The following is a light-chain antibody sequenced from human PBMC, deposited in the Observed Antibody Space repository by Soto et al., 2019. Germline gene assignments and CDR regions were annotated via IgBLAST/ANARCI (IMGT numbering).Light chain of an antibody. J-gene: IGKJ2*01. V-gene: IGKV1-5*03. CDR3: QQYNSYPYT. Sequence: DIQMTQSPSTLSASVGDRVTITCRASQSISSWLAWYQQKPGKAPKLLSYKASRLESGVPSRFSGSGSGTEFTLTISSLQPDDFATNYCQQYNSYPYTFGQGTKLEIK. CDR1: QSISSW. CDR2: KAS.